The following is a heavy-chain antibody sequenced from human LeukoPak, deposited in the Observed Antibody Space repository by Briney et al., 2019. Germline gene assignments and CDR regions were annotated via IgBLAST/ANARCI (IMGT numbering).Heavy chain of an antibody. D-gene: IGHD3-22*01. Sequence: QPGGSLRLSCAASGFTFSSYAMHWVRQAPGKGLEYVSAIRSNGGSTYYANSVKGRFTISRDNSKNTLYLQMGSLRAEDMAVYYCARELEGAYDSSGYFDYWGQGTLVTVSS. J-gene: IGHJ4*02. CDR3: ARELEGAYDSSGYFDY. V-gene: IGHV3-64*01. CDR1: GFTFSSYA. CDR2: IRSNGGST.